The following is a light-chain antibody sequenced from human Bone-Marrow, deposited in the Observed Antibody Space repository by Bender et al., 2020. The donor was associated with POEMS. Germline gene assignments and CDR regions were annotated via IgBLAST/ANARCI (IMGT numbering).Light chain of an antibody. CDR1: DLESKG. Sequence: SYVLTQPPSVSVAPGQTANLACEGNDLESKGVHWYQQRPGQAPVMVVFDDTDRPSGVPDRFSGSILGNKAALTITGAQADDESDYYCVLYMGSGIWVFGGGTKLTVL. CDR2: DDT. V-gene: IGLV3-21*02. CDR3: VLYMGSGIWV. J-gene: IGLJ3*02.